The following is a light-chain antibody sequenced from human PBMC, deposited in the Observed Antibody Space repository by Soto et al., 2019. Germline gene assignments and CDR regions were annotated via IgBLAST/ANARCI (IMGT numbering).Light chain of an antibody. V-gene: IGLV2-18*02. J-gene: IGLJ2*01. CDR3: SSYTSSTTGV. CDR1: SSDVGGYNR. Sequence: QSALTQPPSVSGSPGQSVAISCTGTSSDVGGYNRVSWYQQPPGTAPKLLIYEVSNRPSGVPDRFSGSRSGNTASLTISGLQAEDEADYYCSSYTSSTTGVFGGGTKLTVL. CDR2: EVS.